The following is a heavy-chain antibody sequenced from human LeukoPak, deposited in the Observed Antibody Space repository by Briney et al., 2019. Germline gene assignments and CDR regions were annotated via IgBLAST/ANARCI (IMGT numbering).Heavy chain of an antibody. Sequence: GGTLRLSCAASGFTFSDYYMSWIRQAPGKGLEWVSCISGSSSYTNYADSVKGRFTISRDNAKNSLYLQMNSLRAEDTAVYYCARGDGYNAFDHWGQGTLVTVSS. V-gene: IGHV3-11*06. CDR1: GFTFSDYY. CDR2: ISGSSSYT. J-gene: IGHJ4*02. D-gene: IGHD5-24*01. CDR3: ARGDGYNAFDH.